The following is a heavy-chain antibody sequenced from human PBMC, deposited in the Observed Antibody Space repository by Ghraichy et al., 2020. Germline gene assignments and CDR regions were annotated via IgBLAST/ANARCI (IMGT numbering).Heavy chain of an antibody. J-gene: IGHJ4*02. Sequence: ASVKVSCKPSGYTFSDYYIHWVRQAPGQGLEWMGWINPKSGDTNFAQSFQGRVTMTTIKSIGTAYMELRRLRFGDTAVYYCARERVKPTYYFDSSASDHWGQGTLVSAS. CDR3: ARERVKPTYYFDSSASDH. D-gene: IGHD3-9*01. CDR1: GYTFSDYY. V-gene: IGHV1-2*02. CDR2: INPKSGDT.